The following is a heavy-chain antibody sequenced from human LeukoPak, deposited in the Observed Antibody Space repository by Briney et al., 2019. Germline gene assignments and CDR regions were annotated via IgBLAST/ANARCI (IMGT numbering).Heavy chain of an antibody. Sequence: PGGSLRLSCAAAGLTVSSNYMSWARQAPGKGLEWVSVMYRSDATYYADSVKGRFTMSRDTSKNTVYLQMDSLRSEDTAVYYCARDLPDQGANWGQGTLVIVSS. CDR3: ARDLPDQGAN. D-gene: IGHD1-14*01. CDR1: GLTVSSNY. J-gene: IGHJ1*01. V-gene: IGHV3-53*01. CDR2: MYRSDAT.